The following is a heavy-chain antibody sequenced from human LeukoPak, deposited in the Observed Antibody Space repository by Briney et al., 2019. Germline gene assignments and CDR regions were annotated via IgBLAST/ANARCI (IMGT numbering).Heavy chain of an antibody. Sequence: PGGSLRLSCAASGFTVSSNYMTWVRQAPGKGLEWVSVIYSGGNTYYADSVKGRFTISRDNTKNTLYLQMNSLRADDTAVYYCARVKVGTTNRFDYWGQGTLVTVSS. V-gene: IGHV3-66*01. CDR1: GFTVSSNY. CDR2: IYSGGNT. D-gene: IGHD1-26*01. CDR3: ARVKVGTTNRFDY. J-gene: IGHJ4*02.